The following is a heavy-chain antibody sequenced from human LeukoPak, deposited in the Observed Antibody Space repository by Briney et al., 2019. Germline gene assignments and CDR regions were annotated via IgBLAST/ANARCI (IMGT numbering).Heavy chain of an antibody. CDR2: ISYDGGNK. V-gene: IGHV3-30*04. Sequence: GGSLRLSCAASGFTSSRSAMHWVRQAPGKGLEWVAIISYDGGNKHYADSVKGRFTISRDNSKNTLYLQMNSLRAEDTAVYFCVSLGYSSSSVRYWGQGTLVTVSS. CDR3: VSLGYSSSSVRY. CDR1: GFTSSRSA. D-gene: IGHD6-6*01. J-gene: IGHJ4*02.